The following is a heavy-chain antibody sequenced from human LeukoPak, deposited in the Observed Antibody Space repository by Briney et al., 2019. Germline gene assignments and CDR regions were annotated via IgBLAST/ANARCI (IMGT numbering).Heavy chain of an antibody. CDR1: GFTFSSYG. CDR2: MSYDGSNK. CDR3: AKLGYCSGGSCSTDY. V-gene: IGHV3-30*18. Sequence: GSLRLSCAASGFTFSSYGMHWVRQAPGKGLEWVAVMSYDGSNKYYADSVKGRFTISRDNSKNTLYLQMNSLRAEDTAVYYCAKLGYCSGGSCSTDYWGQGTLVTVSS. D-gene: IGHD2-15*01. J-gene: IGHJ4*02.